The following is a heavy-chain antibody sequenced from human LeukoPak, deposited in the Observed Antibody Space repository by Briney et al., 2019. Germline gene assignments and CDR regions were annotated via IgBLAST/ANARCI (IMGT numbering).Heavy chain of an antibody. Sequence: GGSLRLSCAASGFTFSSYWMHWVRQAPGKGLVWVSRINSDGSSTSYADSVKGRFTIPRDNAKNTLYLQMNSLRAEDTAVYYCARDYDSSGYFLPLLWGQGTLVTVSS. CDR1: GFTFSSYW. D-gene: IGHD3-22*01. CDR2: INSDGSST. CDR3: ARDYDSSGYFLPLL. J-gene: IGHJ4*02. V-gene: IGHV3-74*01.